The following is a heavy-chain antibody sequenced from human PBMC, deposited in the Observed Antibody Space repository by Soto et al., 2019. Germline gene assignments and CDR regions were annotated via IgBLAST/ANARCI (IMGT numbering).Heavy chain of an antibody. CDR1: GYSFTSYW. V-gene: IGHV5-51*01. J-gene: IGHJ5*02. CDR2: IYPGDSDT. Sequence: GESLKISCKGSGYSFTSYWIGWVRQMPGKGLEWMGIIYPGDSDTRYSPSFQGQVTISADKSISTAYLQWSSLKASDTAMYYCARQGGPVRGSYFWFDPWGQATLVTVSS. CDR3: ARQGGPVRGSYFWFDP. D-gene: IGHD3-9*01.